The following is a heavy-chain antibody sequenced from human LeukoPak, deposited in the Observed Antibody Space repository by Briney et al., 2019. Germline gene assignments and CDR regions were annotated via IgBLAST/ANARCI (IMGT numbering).Heavy chain of an antibody. D-gene: IGHD6-19*01. CDR1: GYTFTSYD. J-gene: IGHJ6*02. V-gene: IGHV1-8*01. CDR2: MNPNSGNT. CDR3: ASTPVAGTLFYYYYGMDV. Sequence: ASVTVSCTASGYTFTSYDINWVRQATGQGLEWMGWMNPNSGNTGYAQKFQGRVTMTRNTSISTAYMELSSLRSEDTAVYYCASTPVAGTLFYYYYGMDVWGQGTTVTVSS.